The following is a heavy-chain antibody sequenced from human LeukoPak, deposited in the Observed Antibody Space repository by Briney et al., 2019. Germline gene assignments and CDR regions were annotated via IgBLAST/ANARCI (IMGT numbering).Heavy chain of an antibody. D-gene: IGHD5-18*01. CDR3: ARVSPDTAMAYIENDYYYYGMDV. V-gene: IGHV1-2*04. Sequence: GASVKVSCKASGYTFTGYYMHWVRQAPGQGLEWMGWINPNSGGTNYAQKFQGWVTMTRDTSISTAYMELSRLRSDDTAVYYCARVSPDTAMAYIENDYYYYGMDVWGQGTTVTVSS. CDR2: INPNSGGT. J-gene: IGHJ6*02. CDR1: GYTFTGYY.